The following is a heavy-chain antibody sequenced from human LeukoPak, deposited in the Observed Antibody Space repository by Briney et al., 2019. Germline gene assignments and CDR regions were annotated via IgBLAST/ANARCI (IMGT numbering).Heavy chain of an antibody. V-gene: IGHV4-61*02. CDR2: IYTSGST. CDR1: GGSISSGSYY. CDR3: ARVDYGDYSKDFDY. J-gene: IGHJ4*02. Sequence: KTSETLSLTCTVSGGSISSGSYYWSWIRQPAGKGLEWIGRIYTSGSTNYNPSLKSRVTISVDTSKNQFSLKLSSVTAADTAVYYCARVDYGDYSKDFDYWGQGTLVTVSS. D-gene: IGHD4-17*01.